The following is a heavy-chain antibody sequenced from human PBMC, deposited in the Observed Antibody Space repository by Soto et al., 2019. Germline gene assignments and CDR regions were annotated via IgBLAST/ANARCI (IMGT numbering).Heavy chain of an antibody. CDR1: GYSFTSYW. V-gene: IGHV5-10-1*01. J-gene: IGHJ6*02. CDR3: ARHLDPYYYYYYGMDV. Sequence: PGESLKISCKGSGYSFTSYWISWVRQMPGKGLEWMGRIDPSDSCTNYSPSFQGHVTISADKSISTAYLQWSSLKASDTAMYYCARHLDPYYYYYYGMDVWGQGTTVTVSS. CDR2: IDPSDSCT.